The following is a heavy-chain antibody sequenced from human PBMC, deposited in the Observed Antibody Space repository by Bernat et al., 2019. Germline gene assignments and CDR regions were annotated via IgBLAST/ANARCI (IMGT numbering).Heavy chain of an antibody. CDR3: ARGSSTWGGYRYTDYFDY. CDR1: GGSFSGYY. Sequence: QVQLQQWGAGLLKPSETLSLTCAVYGGSFSGYYWSWIRQPPGKGLEWIGEINHSGSTNYNPPLRSRVTISVDTTKNQFSLKLSAVDAADTAVYYCARGSSTWGGYRYTDYFDYWGQGTLVTVSS. J-gene: IGHJ4*02. V-gene: IGHV4-34*01. CDR2: INHSGST. D-gene: IGHD3-16*02.